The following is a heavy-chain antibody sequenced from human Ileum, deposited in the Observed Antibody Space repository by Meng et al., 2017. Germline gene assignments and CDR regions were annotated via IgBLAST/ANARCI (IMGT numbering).Heavy chain of an antibody. CDR2: IHHSGST. CDR1: GCSISASDW. D-gene: IGHD1-26*01. J-gene: IGHJ4*02. CDR3: AREWSGSYRHFDY. Sequence: QVLVQESSPGLRKRSRTLSLTHAVSGCSISASDWWSWVRQPPGKGLEWIGEIHHSGSTNYNPSLKSRVTISVDKSKNQFSLKLNSVTAADTAVYYCAREWSGSYRHFDYWGQGTLVTVSS. V-gene: IGHV4-4*02.